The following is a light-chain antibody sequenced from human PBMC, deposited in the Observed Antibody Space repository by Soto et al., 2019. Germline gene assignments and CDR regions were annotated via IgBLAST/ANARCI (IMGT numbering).Light chain of an antibody. CDR3: QQDSSYRT. J-gene: IGKJ1*01. Sequence: DIQMTQSPSNVSASVGDRVTITCRASQSISSWLAWDQQKPGKAPKLLSYKASSLESGVPSRFSGSGSGTEFILTISSLQPDDFATYYCQQDSSYRTFGQGTKVEIK. CDR2: KAS. CDR1: QSISSW. V-gene: IGKV1-5*03.